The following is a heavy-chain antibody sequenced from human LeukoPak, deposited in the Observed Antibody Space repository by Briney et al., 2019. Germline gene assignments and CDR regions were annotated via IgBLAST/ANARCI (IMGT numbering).Heavy chain of an antibody. CDR2: ISHDGSNK. V-gene: IGHV3-30*18. CDR3: AKDVGYCSSTSCYPDY. Sequence: PGGSLRLSCAASGFTFSSYGMHWVRQAPGKGLEWVAVISHDGSNKYYADSVKGRFTISRDNSKNTLYLQMSSLRAEDTAVYYCAKDVGYCSSTSCYPDYWGQGTLVTVSS. CDR1: GFTFSSYG. D-gene: IGHD2-2*01. J-gene: IGHJ4*02.